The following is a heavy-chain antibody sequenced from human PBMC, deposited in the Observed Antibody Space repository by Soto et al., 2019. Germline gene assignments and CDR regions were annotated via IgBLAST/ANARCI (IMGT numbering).Heavy chain of an antibody. J-gene: IGHJ1*01. Sequence: EVQLVESGGGLVQPGGSLRLSCAASRFTFSGYWMHWVRQVPGKGLVWVSRINSDGSSTTYADSVKGRFTISRDNAKNTLDLQMSSLRDEDTAVYYCARGDLYGGPEYFHFWGQGTLVTVSS. CDR1: RFTFSGYW. CDR2: INSDGSST. D-gene: IGHD4-17*01. V-gene: IGHV3-74*01. CDR3: ARGDLYGGPEYFHF.